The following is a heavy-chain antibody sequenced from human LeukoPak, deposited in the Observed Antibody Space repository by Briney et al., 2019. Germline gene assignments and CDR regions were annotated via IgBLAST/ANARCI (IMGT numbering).Heavy chain of an antibody. CDR2: LWYDGTNK. CDR1: GFIFSTYG. J-gene: IGHJ2*01. Sequence: GGTLRLSSAVSGFIFSTYGMHWVRQAPGKGLEWVAVLWYDGTNKEYADSVKGRFSISRDNSKNTLYLQMDSLGVEDTAMYYCAKWGDNDLFIDVWGRGTQVTVSS. D-gene: IGHD1-1*01. V-gene: IGHV3-33*06. CDR3: AKWGDNDLFIDV.